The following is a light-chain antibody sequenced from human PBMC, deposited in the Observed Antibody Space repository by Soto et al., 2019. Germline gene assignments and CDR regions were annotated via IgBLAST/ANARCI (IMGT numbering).Light chain of an antibody. CDR3: QQYDNWPIT. V-gene: IGKV3-15*01. J-gene: IGKJ5*01. CDR1: QSVSSN. Sequence: EIVMTQSPATLSVSPGERATLSCRASQSVSSNLAWYQQKPGQAPRLLIYGASTRATGIPARFSGSGSGTEFTLPISSLQSEDFAVFYCQQYDNWPITFSQGTRLEIK. CDR2: GAS.